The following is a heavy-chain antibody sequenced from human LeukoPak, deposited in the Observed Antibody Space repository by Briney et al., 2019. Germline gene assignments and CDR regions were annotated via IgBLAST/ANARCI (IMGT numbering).Heavy chain of an antibody. CDR3: ARSRRQLAHFDY. Sequence: SETLSLTCTVSGGSISSGSYYWSWIRQPAGKGLEWIGRIYTSGSTNYNLSLKSRVTISVDTSKNQFSLKLSSVTAADTAVYYCARSRRQLAHFDYWGQGTLVTVSS. V-gene: IGHV4-61*02. CDR2: IYTSGST. CDR1: GGSISSGSYY. J-gene: IGHJ4*02. D-gene: IGHD5-18*01.